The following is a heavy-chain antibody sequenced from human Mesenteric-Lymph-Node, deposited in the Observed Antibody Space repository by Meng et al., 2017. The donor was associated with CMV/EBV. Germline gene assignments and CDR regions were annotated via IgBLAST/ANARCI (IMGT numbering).Heavy chain of an antibody. CDR1: GFTFSNYA. D-gene: IGHD4-17*01. J-gene: IGHJ4*02. CDR3: GKDIYADYVGEGFDC. V-gene: IGHV3-23*01. Sequence: GGSLRLSCAASGFTFSNYAMSWVRQAPGKGLKWVSTITDSGGRTFYADSVKGRFTISRDNSKNTLYLQMDSLRADDTALYYCGKDIYADYVGEGFDCWGQGTLVTVSS. CDR2: ITDSGGRT.